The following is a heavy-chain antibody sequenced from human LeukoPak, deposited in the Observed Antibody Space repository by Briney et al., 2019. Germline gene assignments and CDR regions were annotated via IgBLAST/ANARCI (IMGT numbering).Heavy chain of an antibody. CDR1: GGSISSGDYY. V-gene: IGHV4-30-4*01. J-gene: IGHJ5*02. D-gene: IGHD3-22*01. CDR3: ARPYYYDSRIDP. CDR2: MYYSGST. Sequence: PSETLSLTCTVSGGSISSGDYYWSWIRQPPGTGLEWIAYMYYSGSTHYNPSLKSRVTMSADTSKNQLSLKLSSVTAADTAVYYCARPYYYDSRIDPWGQGILVTVSS.